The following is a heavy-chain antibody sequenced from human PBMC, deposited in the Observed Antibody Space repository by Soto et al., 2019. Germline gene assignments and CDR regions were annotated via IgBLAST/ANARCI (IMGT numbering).Heavy chain of an antibody. Sequence: GGSLRLSCAASGFTFSSYAMSWVRQAPGKGLEWVSAISGSGGSTYYADSVKGRFTISRDNSKNTLYLQMNSLRAEDTAVYYCAKDQGGMGSSSPHDYWGQGTLVTVSS. CDR2: ISGSGGST. CDR1: GFTFSSYA. CDR3: AKDQGGMGSSSPHDY. D-gene: IGHD6-6*01. V-gene: IGHV3-23*01. J-gene: IGHJ4*02.